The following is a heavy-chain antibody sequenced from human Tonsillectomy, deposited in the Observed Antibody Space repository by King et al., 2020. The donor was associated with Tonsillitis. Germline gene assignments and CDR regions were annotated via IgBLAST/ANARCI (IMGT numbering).Heavy chain of an antibody. V-gene: IGHV3-21*01. CDR2: LSSSIIYI. D-gene: IGHD3-3*01. Sequence: VQLVESGGGLVKPGGSLRLSCAAAGFTFRSYSMNWVRQAPGKGLEWVSSLSSSIIYIYYADSVKGRFTISRDNAKNSLYLQRNSLRAEDTAVYYCARALEDYGMDVWGQGTTVTVSS. CDR3: ARALEDYGMDV. J-gene: IGHJ6*02. CDR1: GFTFRSYS.